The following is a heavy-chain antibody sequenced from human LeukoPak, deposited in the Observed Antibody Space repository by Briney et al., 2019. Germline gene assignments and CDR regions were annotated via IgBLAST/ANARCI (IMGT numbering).Heavy chain of an antibody. J-gene: IGHJ4*02. CDR1: GFTVSNSY. D-gene: IGHD6-19*01. Sequence: PGGSLRLSCAASGFTVSNSYMSWVRQAPGKGLEWVSVIYSGGSTYYVDSVKGRFTISRHNSKNTLYLEMNSLRVDDTAVYYCARGPTTYSSGWYYFDYWGQGTLVTVSS. V-gene: IGHV3-53*01. CDR3: ARGPTTYSSGWYYFDY. CDR2: IYSGGST.